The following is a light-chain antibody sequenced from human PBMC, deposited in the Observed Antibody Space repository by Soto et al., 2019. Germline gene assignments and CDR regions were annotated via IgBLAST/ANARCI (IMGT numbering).Light chain of an antibody. V-gene: IGKV1-9*01. J-gene: IGKJ2*01. CDR1: QAIDSW. CDR3: QQLTNCRFT. CDR2: GAS. Sequence: DIQMTQSPSSVSASVGDRVTITCRASQAIDSWLAWYQQKPGEAPKLLIYGASTLQSGVPSRFSGSGSGTEFTLTISSLQPEDFATYYCQQLTNCRFTFGQGTQLDIK.